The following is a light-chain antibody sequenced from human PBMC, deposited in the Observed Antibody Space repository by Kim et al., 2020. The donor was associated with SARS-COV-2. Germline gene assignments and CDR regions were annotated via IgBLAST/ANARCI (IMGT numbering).Light chain of an antibody. Sequence: SSLSASVGDRVTITCRASQSISSYLNWYQQKPGKAPKLLIYAASSLQSGVPSRFSGSGSGTDFTLTISSLQPEDFATYYCQQSGTFGQGTKVDIK. V-gene: IGKV1-39*01. CDR2: AAS. J-gene: IGKJ1*01. CDR1: QSISSY. CDR3: QQSGT.